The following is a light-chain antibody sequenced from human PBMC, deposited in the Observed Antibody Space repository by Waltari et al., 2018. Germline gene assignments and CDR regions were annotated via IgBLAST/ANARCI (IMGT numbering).Light chain of an antibody. V-gene: IGLV2-14*01. CDR1: SSDVGGNNF. Sequence: QSALTQPASVSGSPGQSIAISCTGTSSDVGGNNFVSWYQQHPGKAPKLMISGVSNRPAVVAGRCSGSESGNTASLTISGLQAEDEADYYCTSYRSLTTLVFGTGTKVTVL. CDR3: TSYRSLTTLV. CDR2: GVS. J-gene: IGLJ1*01.